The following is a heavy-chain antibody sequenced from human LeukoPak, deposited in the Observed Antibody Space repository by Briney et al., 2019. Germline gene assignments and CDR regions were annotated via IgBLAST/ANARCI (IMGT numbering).Heavy chain of an antibody. CDR2: ISYDGSNK. J-gene: IGHJ4*02. CDR1: GFTFSSYG. Sequence: GGSLRLSCAASGFTFSSYGMHWVRQAPGKGLEWVAVISYDGSNKYYADSVKGRFTISRDNSKNTLYLQMNSLRAEDTAVYYCANGGDYWGRGTLVTVSS. D-gene: IGHD3-16*01. V-gene: IGHV3-30*18. CDR3: ANGGDY.